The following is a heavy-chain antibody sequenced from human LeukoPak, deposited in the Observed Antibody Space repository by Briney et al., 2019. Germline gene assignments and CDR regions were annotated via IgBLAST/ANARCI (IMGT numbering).Heavy chain of an antibody. CDR1: GFTFSSYG. CDR2: ISSSGGST. CDR3: AKLVGYGSNRGICDY. V-gene: IGHV3-23*01. Sequence: GGTLRLSCAASGFTFSSYGMSWVRQAPGKGLEWVSAISSSGGSTYYADSVKGRFTISRDNSKNTLYLPMNSLRAEDTAVDYYAKLVGYGSNRGICDYWGQGTLVTVSS. J-gene: IGHJ4*02. D-gene: IGHD2-2*01.